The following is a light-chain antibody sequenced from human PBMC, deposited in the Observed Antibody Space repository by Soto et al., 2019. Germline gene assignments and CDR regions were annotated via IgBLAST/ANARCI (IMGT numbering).Light chain of an antibody. CDR2: WAS. V-gene: IGKV4-1*01. Sequence: DIVMTQSPDSLAVSLGERATINCKSSQSVLYSSNNKNYLDWYQQKPGQAPKLLIYWASTRESGVPDRFSGSGTGTDCTPAISSLQAEDVAVYYCQQYYSTPRTFGQGTKVEIK. CDR1: QSVLYSSNNKNY. J-gene: IGKJ1*01. CDR3: QQYYSTPRT.